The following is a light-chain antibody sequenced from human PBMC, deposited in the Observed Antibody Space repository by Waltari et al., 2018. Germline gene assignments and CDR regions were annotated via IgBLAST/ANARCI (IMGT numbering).Light chain of an antibody. J-gene: IGKJ2*03. CDR1: QSVSSSY. Sequence: ENVLTQSPGTLSLSPGEGATLSCRASQSVSSSYFAWYQQKPGQAPRLLIYGASNRATDIPDRFTGSGSGTDFTLTINRLEPEDFAVYYCQQYGNSRGSFGQGTKLEIK. CDR2: GAS. V-gene: IGKV3-20*01. CDR3: QQYGNSRGS.